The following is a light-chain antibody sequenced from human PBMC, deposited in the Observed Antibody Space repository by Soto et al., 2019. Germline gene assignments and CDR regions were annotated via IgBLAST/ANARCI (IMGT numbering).Light chain of an antibody. CDR2: DAS. CDR3: QQRSQWPPT. Sequence: EIVLTQSPCTLSLSPGERATLSCRASQSVSSYLAWYQQKPGQAPRLLIYDASNRATGIPARFSGSGSGTDFTLTISSLEPEDFAVYYCQQRSQWPPTFGQGTRLEIK. CDR1: QSVSSY. J-gene: IGKJ5*01. V-gene: IGKV3-11*01.